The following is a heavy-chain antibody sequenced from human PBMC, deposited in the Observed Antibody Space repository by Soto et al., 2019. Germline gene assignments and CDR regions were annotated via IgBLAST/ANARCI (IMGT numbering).Heavy chain of an antibody. V-gene: IGHV3-7*05. CDR3: GRPRSDY. J-gene: IGHJ4*02. CDR2: IWQDGSEK. CDR1: GFTFSSDG. Sequence: GGSVRLSCAASGFTFSSDGMHWVRQAPGKGLEWVAGIWQDGSEKNYADSVKGRFTTSRDNAKNSLYLQMNSLRAEDTAVYYCGRPRSDYWGQGTLVTLSS.